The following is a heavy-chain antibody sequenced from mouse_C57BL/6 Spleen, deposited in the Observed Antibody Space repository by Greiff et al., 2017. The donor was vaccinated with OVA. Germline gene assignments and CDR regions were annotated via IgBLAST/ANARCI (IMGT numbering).Heavy chain of an antibody. CDR2: IDPSDSYT. V-gene: IGHV1-50*01. CDR1: GYTFTSYW. D-gene: IGHD1-1*01. CDR3: ASLYGSSYYYAMDY. Sequence: QVQLQQPGAELVKPGASVKLSCKASGYTFTSYWMQWVKQRPGQGLEWIGEIDPSDSYTNYNQKFKGKATLTVDTSSSTAYMQISSLTSEDSAVYYCASLYGSSYYYAMDYWGQGTSVTVSS. J-gene: IGHJ4*01.